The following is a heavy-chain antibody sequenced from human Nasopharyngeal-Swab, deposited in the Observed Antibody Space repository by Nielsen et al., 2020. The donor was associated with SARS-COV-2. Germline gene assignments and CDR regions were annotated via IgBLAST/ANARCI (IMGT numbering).Heavy chain of an antibody. CDR3: ARHFRSRANLCMDV. CDR1: GGSISSSSCY. CDR2: IYYSGST. J-gene: IGHJ6*02. V-gene: IGHV4-39*01. D-gene: IGHD4/OR15-4a*01. Sequence: SETLSLTCTVSGGSISSSSCYWGWIRQPPGKGLEWIGSIYYSGSTYYNPSLKSRVTISVDTSKNQFSLKLSSVTAADTAVYYCARHFRSRANLCMDVWGQGTTVTVSS.